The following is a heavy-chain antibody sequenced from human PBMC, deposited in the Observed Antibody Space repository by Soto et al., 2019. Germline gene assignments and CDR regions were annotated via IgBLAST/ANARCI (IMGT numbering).Heavy chain of an antibody. D-gene: IGHD1-26*01. Sequence: EVQLVDSGGGLVQPGGSLRLSCAASGFIFSNYVMSWVRQAPGKGLEWVSSISDSGGTSYYADSVKGRFTISRDNSKNTVYLQMNSLRAEDTAIYCCAKRPRALLTFDYWGQGTLVTVSS. CDR3: AKRPRALLTFDY. V-gene: IGHV3-23*04. CDR2: ISDSGGTS. CDR1: GFIFSNYV. J-gene: IGHJ4*02.